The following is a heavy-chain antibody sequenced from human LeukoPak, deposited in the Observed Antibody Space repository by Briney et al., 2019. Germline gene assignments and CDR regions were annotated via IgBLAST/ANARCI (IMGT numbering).Heavy chain of an antibody. J-gene: IGHJ6*03. CDR2: IYTSGST. D-gene: IGHD3-22*01. CDR1: GGSISSYY. V-gene: IGHV4-4*09. CDR3: AGWPSPYYYDSSGPRDYYYYMDV. Sequence: SETLSLTCTVSGGSISSYYLSWIRQPPGKGLEWIGYIYTSGSTNYNPSLKSRVTISVDTSKNQFSLKLSSVTAADTAVYYCAGWPSPYYYDSSGPRDYYYYMDVWGKGTTVTVSS.